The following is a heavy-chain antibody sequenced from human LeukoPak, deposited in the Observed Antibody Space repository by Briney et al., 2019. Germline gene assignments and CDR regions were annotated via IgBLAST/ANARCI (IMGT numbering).Heavy chain of an antibody. Sequence: SETLSLTCTVSGGSISSSSYYWGWIRQPPGTGLEWIGSIYYSGSTYYNPSLKSRVTISVDTSKNQFSLKLSSVTAADTAVYYCARKVVTYYDFWSGYYPFDYWGQGTLVTVSS. CDR3: ARKVVTYYDFWSGYYPFDY. D-gene: IGHD3-3*01. J-gene: IGHJ4*02. V-gene: IGHV4-39*01. CDR1: GGSISSSSYY. CDR2: IYYSGST.